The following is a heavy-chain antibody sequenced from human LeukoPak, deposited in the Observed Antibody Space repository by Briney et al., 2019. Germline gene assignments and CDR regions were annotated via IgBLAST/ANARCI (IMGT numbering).Heavy chain of an antibody. CDR2: IYYSGST. Sequence: SETLSLTCTVSGGSISSNNYSWGWIRQPPGKGLEWIGSIYYSGSTYYMPSLKSRVTISVDTSKNQFSLRLTSVTAADTAVYYCTRVDSYYYMDVWGKGTTVTVSS. V-gene: IGHV4-39*07. CDR3: TRVDSYYYMDV. J-gene: IGHJ6*03. CDR1: GGSISSNNYS.